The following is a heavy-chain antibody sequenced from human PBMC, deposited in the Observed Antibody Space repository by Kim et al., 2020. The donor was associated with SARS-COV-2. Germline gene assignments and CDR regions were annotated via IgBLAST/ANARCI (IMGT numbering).Heavy chain of an antibody. J-gene: IGHJ4*02. CDR3: ATTAMASRYYYDSSGTDFDY. CDR1: GFTFSSYG. CDR2: ISYDGSNK. D-gene: IGHD3-22*01. Sequence: GGSLRLSCAASGFTFSSYGMHWVRQAPGKGLEWVAVISYDGSNKYYADSVKGRFPISRDNSKNTLYLQMNSLRAEDTAVYYCATTAMASRYYYDSSGTDFDYWGQGTLVTVSS. V-gene: IGHV3-30*03.